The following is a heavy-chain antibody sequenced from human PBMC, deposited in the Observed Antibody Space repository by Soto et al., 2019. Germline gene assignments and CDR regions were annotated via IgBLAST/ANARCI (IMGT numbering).Heavy chain of an antibody. J-gene: IGHJ4*02. CDR2: ISGSGGYT. V-gene: IGHV3-23*01. Sequence: GSLRLSCTASEFSFSNYAMSWVRQAPGKGLEWVSGISGSGGYTYDADSVKGRFTISRDNSKNTLYLQMNSLRAEDTAVYYCAKDFSDILTGYFDYWGQGTLVTVSS. CDR3: AKDFSDILTGYFDY. CDR1: EFSFSNYA. D-gene: IGHD3-9*01.